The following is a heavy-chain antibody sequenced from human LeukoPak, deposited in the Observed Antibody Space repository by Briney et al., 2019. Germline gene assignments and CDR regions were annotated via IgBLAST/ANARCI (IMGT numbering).Heavy chain of an antibody. V-gene: IGHV4-4*07. CDR3: AREADFWSGYYYYFDY. CDR2: IYTSGST. J-gene: IGHJ4*02. Sequence: PSETLSLTCTVSGGSISSYYWSWIRQPAGKGLEWIGRIYTSGSTNYNPSLKSRVTISVDTSKNQFSLKLSSVTAADTAVYYCAREADFWSGYYYYFDYWGQGTLVTVSS. D-gene: IGHD3-3*01. CDR1: GGSISSYY.